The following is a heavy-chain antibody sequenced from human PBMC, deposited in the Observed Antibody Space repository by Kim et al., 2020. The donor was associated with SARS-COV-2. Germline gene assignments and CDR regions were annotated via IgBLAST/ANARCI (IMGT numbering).Heavy chain of an antibody. V-gene: IGHV7-4-1*02. D-gene: IGHD3-9*01. CDR2: INTNTGNP. CDR3: ASGLRYFDWLLLGDYGMDV. J-gene: IGHJ6*02. CDR1: GYTFTSYA. Sequence: ASVKVSCKASGYTFTSYAMNWVRQAPGQGLEWMGWINTNTGNPTYAQGFTGRFVFSLDTSVSTAYLQISSLKAEDTAVYYCASGLRYFDWLLLGDYGMDVWGQGTTVTVSS.